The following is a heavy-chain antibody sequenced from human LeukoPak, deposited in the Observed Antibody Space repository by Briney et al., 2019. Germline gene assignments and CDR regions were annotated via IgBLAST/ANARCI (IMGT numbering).Heavy chain of an antibody. J-gene: IGHJ6*02. CDR3: AKNGAVVGPYYFFHGMDV. D-gene: IGHD1-1*01. V-gene: IGHV3-43*02. CDR1: GFTFDDYA. Sequence: PGGSLRLSCEASGFTFDDYAMHWVRQAPGKGLEWGSLINGDGASTKFADSVKGRFTISRDNTKNSLYLHMNSLTTDDSAIYYCAKNGAVVGPYYFFHGMDVWGQGTTVTVSS. CDR2: INGDGAST.